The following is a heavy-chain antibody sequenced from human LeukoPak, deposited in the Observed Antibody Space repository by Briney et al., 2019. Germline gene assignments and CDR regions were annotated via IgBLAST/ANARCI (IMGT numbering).Heavy chain of an antibody. CDR2: IIPMFNTT. Sequence: SVKVSCKASGYTFTGYYMHWVRQAPGQGLEWMGGIIPMFNTTKYAQKFQDRVTITADKSTSTAYMELSSLRSEDTAVYYCVEGGIAPLNWFDPWGQGTLVTVSS. CDR3: VEGGIAPLNWFDP. J-gene: IGHJ5*02. D-gene: IGHD6-13*01. CDR1: GYTFTGYY. V-gene: IGHV1-69*06.